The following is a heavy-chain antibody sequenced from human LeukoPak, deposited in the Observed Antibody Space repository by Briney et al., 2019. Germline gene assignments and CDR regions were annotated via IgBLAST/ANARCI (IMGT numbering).Heavy chain of an antibody. D-gene: IGHD3-10*01. Sequence: GESLKISCXGSGDSITSYWIAWVRQMPGKGLEWMGIIYPGDSDTRYSPSFRGQVTISADKSINTAYLQWRSLKASDTAMYYCARALYGSGTYWFDPWGQGTLVTVSS. CDR3: ARALYGSGTYWFDP. CDR1: GDSITSYW. CDR2: IYPGDSDT. J-gene: IGHJ5*02. V-gene: IGHV5-51*01.